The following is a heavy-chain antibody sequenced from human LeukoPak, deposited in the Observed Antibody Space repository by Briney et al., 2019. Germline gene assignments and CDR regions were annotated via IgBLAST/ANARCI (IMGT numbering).Heavy chain of an antibody. J-gene: IGHJ4*02. CDR3: ARGVPYDSWSGPHYSDY. CDR2: IKQDGSQE. Sequence: PGGSLRLSCAASRFTLSTYWMSWVRQAPGKGLEWVAHIKQDGSQEYYVDSVKGRFTISRDNAKNSLYLQMNSLRAEDTAVYYCARGVPYDSWSGPHYSDYWGQGTLVTVSS. D-gene: IGHD3-3*01. CDR1: RFTLSTYW. V-gene: IGHV3-7*01.